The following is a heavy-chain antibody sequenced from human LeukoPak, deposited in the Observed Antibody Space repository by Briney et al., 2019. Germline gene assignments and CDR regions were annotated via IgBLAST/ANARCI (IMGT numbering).Heavy chain of an antibody. CDR1: GFTFSSYS. CDR3: AREGSYDGSTMWYFDY. J-gene: IGHJ4*02. D-gene: IGHD3-22*01. V-gene: IGHV3-48*01. CDR2: ISSNIITT. Sequence: GGSLRLSCAASGFTFSSYSMSWVRQAPGKGLQWVSYISSNIITTYYADSVRGRFIVSRDNAKNSLYLQINSLRAEDTAVYYCAREGSYDGSTMWYFDYWGQGTLVTVSS.